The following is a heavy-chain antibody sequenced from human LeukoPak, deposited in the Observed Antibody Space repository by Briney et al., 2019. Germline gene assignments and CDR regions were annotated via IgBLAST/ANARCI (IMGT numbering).Heavy chain of an antibody. CDR1: GYTFTSYG. D-gene: IGHD1-26*01. CDR2: ISAYNGNT. V-gene: IGHV1-18*01. J-gene: IGHJ5*02. Sequence: ASVKVSCKASGYTFTSYGISWVRQAPGQGLEWMGWISAYNGNTNYAQKLQGRVTMTTDTSTSTAYMELSSLRSEDTAVYYCARDNSVGDVAWWFDPWDQGTLVTVSS. CDR3: ARDNSVGDVAWWFDP.